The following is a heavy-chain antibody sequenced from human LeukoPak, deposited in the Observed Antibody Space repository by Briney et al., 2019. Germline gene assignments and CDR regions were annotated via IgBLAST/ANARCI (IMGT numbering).Heavy chain of an antibody. Sequence: SGPTLVNPTQTLTLTCTFSGFSLSTSRMCVSWIRQPPGKALEWLARIDWDDDKYYSTSLETRLTISKDTSKNQVVLTMTNMDPVDTATYYCARIRYSSGWYAFDIWGQGTMVTVSS. CDR3: ARIRYSSGWYAFDI. V-gene: IGHV2-70*11. J-gene: IGHJ3*02. D-gene: IGHD6-19*01. CDR2: IDWDDDK. CDR1: GFSLSTSRMC.